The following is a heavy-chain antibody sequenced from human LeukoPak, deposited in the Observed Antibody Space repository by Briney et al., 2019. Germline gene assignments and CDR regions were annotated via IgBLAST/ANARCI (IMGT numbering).Heavy chain of an antibody. J-gene: IGHJ4*02. CDR1: GFTFSSYS. Sequence: GGSLRLSCAASGFTFSSYSMNWVRQAPGKGLEWVSSISSSSSYIYYADSVKGRFTISRDNAKNSLYLQMNSLRAEDTAVYYCGKRGHFYGSTDPYYIDYWGQGILVTVSS. V-gene: IGHV3-21*01. D-gene: IGHD3-10*01. CDR2: ISSSSSYI. CDR3: GKRGHFYGSTDPYYIDY.